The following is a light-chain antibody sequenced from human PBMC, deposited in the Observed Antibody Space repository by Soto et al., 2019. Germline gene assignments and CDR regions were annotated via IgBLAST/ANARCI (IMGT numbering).Light chain of an antibody. CDR3: QQIYVAPVT. CDR1: QSISSC. CDR2: AAS. J-gene: IGKJ1*01. Sequence: DIQMTQSPSSLSASVGDRVTITCRASQSISSCLNWYQQKPGKAPKLLIYAASNLQSGVPSRFSGSESGTDFILTICSLQPEDFATYYCQQIYVAPVTFGQGTKVEIK. V-gene: IGKV1-39*01.